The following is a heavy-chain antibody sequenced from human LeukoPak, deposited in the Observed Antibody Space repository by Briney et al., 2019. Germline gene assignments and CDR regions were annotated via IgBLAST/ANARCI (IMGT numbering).Heavy chain of an antibody. D-gene: IGHD3-10*01. CDR2: IYYSGST. J-gene: IGHJ5*02. CDR3: VRGGYYGSGNDFRFDP. Sequence: SETLSLTCTVSDGSISSYYWSWIRQPPGKGLEWIGYIYYSGSTNYNPSLKSRVTISVDTSKNQFSLKLSSVTAADTAVYYCVRGGYYGSGNDFRFDPWGQGTLVTVSS. V-gene: IGHV4-59*01. CDR1: DGSISSYY.